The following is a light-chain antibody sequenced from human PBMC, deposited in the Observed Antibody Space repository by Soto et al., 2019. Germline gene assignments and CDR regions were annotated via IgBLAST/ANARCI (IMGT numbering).Light chain of an antibody. CDR3: SSYTSSRAYV. CDR2: EVS. V-gene: IGLV2-14*02. Sequence: QSVLTQPASVSGSPGQSITISCTGTNTDVGGYNLVSWYQQHPGKAPKLMIHEVSNRPSGVSNRFSGSKSGNTASLTISGLQAEDEADYYCSSYTSSRAYVFGIGTKVTVL. CDR1: NTDVGGYNL. J-gene: IGLJ1*01.